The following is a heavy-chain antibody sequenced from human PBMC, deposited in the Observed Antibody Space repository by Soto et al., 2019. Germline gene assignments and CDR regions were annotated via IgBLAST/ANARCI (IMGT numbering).Heavy chain of an antibody. V-gene: IGHV1-46*01. Sequence: ASVKVSCKASGYTFTSYYMHWVRQAPGQGLEWMGIINPSGGSTSYAQKFQGRVTMTRDTSTSTVYMELSSLRSEDTAVYYCARYCSGGSCYDRAMDYWGQGTLVTV. CDR2: INPSGGST. J-gene: IGHJ4*02. CDR1: GYTFTSYY. D-gene: IGHD2-15*01. CDR3: ARYCSGGSCYDRAMDY.